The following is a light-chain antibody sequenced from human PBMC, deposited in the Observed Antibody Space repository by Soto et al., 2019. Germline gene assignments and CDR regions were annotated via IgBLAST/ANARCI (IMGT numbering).Light chain of an antibody. Sequence: DIEMTQSPSTLSASVGDRVTITCRASQTIRRWLAWYEQRPGKAPQVLIYDASTLESGVPARFRGSGSETEFTLTISSLQPEDSATYYCQHYNSDPWTFGQGTKVEIK. J-gene: IGKJ1*01. CDR2: DAS. CDR3: QHYNSDPWT. CDR1: QTIRRW. V-gene: IGKV1-5*01.